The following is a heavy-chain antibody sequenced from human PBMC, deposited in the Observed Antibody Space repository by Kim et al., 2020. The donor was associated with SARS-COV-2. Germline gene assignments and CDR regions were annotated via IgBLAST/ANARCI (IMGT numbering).Heavy chain of an antibody. CDR2: ISYDGSNK. CDR1: GFTFSSYA. V-gene: IGHV3-30*04. CDR3: ARSSSSGRGKFDY. J-gene: IGHJ4*02. Sequence: GGSLRLSCAASGFTFSSYAMHWVRQAPGKGLEWVAVISYDGSNKYYADSVKGRFTISRDNSKNTLYLQMNSLRAEDTAVYYCARSSSSGRGKFDYWGQG. D-gene: IGHD6-19*01.